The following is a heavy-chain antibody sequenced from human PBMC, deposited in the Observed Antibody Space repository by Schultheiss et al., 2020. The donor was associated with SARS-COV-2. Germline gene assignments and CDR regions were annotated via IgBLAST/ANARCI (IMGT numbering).Heavy chain of an antibody. V-gene: IGHV3-30*01. CDR1: GFTFSSYV. D-gene: IGHD3-22*01. J-gene: IGHJ6*02. Sequence: GESLKISCAASGFTFSSYVIHWVRQAPGKGLEWVAVISYDGSNKYYADSVKGRFTISRDNSKNTLYLQMNSLRAEDTAVYYCARGDYDSSGYPYYYYGMDVWGQGTTVTVSS. CDR2: ISYDGSNK. CDR3: ARGDYDSSGYPYYYYGMDV.